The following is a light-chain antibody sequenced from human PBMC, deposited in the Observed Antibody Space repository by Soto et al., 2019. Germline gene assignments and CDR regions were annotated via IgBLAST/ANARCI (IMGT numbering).Light chain of an antibody. CDR2: EAS. J-gene: IGKJ4*02. CDR1: QSISKW. CDR3: QQYSTFTRT. Sequence: DIGMTQSPSPLPAPVGKRVVITRWASQSISKWLAWYQQKPGRAPNVLIYEASTLESGVPSRVSGSGSGTGYTLSISNRQPAVCATLDCQQYSTFTRTFGRGTKV. V-gene: IGKV1-5*01.